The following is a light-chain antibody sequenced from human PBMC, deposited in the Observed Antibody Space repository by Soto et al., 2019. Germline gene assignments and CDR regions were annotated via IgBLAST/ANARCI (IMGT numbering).Light chain of an antibody. V-gene: IGKV1-27*01. Sequence: IQMTQSPSSLSASVGDRVTITCRASQDISHQLAWHQQKPGEVPKLLIFGASTLHSGVPSRFSGSGSGTDFTLTISSLQPEDAATYYCQKNDSAPYTFGQGTKLEIK. J-gene: IGKJ2*01. CDR2: GAS. CDR1: QDISHQ. CDR3: QKNDSAPYT.